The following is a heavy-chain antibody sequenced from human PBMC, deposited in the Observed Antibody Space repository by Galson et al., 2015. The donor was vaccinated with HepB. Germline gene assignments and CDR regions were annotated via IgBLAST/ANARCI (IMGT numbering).Heavy chain of an antibody. CDR3: VKDGLERRYGYYYYGMDV. J-gene: IGHJ6*02. V-gene: IGHV3-64D*06. D-gene: IGHD1-1*01. CDR1: GFTFSSYA. CDR2: ISSNGGST. Sequence: SLRLSCAASGFTFSSYAMHWVRQAPGKGLEYVSAISSNGGSTYYPDSVKGRFTISRDNSKNTLYLQMSSLRAEDTAVYYSVKDGLERRYGYYYYGMDVWGQGTTVTVSS.